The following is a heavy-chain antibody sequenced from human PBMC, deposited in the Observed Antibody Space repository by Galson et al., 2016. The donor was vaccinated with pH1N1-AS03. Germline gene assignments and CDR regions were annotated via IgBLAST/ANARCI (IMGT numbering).Heavy chain of an antibody. J-gene: IGHJ4*02. CDR3: VRDRGGTSMAFDF. V-gene: IGHV4-59*01. Sequence: ETLSLTCSVSGGSIANFYWTWIRQSPGEGLEWIGNIYYSGSTNCNPSLKSRVTMSINTSKNQFSLNLNSVTAADTAVYYCVRDRGGTSMAFDFWGQGTLVTVSS. CDR1: GGSIANFY. D-gene: IGHD4-23*01. CDR2: IYYSGST.